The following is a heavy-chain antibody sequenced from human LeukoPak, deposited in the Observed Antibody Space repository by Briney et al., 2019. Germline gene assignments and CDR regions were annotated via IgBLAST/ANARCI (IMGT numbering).Heavy chain of an antibody. D-gene: IGHD3-22*01. CDR3: AKGWTGYYDSSGFDY. CDR1: GFPVSSNY. V-gene: IGHV3-53*01. CDR2: IYSGGNT. J-gene: IGHJ4*02. Sequence: GGSLRLSCAASGFPVSSNYMSWVRQAPGKGLEWVSVIYSGGNTDYADSVKGRFTISRDNSKNTLYLQMNSLRAEDTAVYYCAKGWTGYYDSSGFDYWGRGTLVTVSS.